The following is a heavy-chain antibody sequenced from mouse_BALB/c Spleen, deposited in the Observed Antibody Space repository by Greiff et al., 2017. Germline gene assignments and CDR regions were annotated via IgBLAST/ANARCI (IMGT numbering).Heavy chain of an antibody. Sequence: EVQLQQSGAELVKPGASVKLSCTASGFNIKDTYMHWVKQRPEQGLEWIGRIDPANGNTKYDPKFQGKATITADTSSNTAYLQLSSLTSEDTAVYYCARGYGSSYEGYWGQGTTLTVSS. CDR3: ARGYGSSYEGY. CDR2: IDPANGNT. J-gene: IGHJ2*01. D-gene: IGHD1-1*01. CDR1: GFNIKDTY. V-gene: IGHV14-3*02.